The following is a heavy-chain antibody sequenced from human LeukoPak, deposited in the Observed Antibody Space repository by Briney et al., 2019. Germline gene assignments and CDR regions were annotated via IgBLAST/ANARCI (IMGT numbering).Heavy chain of an antibody. Sequence: PSETLSLTCTVSGGSINSYYWSWLRQPPGKGLEWFGYIYYSGSTNYNPSLKSRVTISVDTSKNQFSLRLSSVTAADTAVYYCARVTGYMTEDYFDYWGQGTLITVSS. CDR3: ARVTGYMTEDYFDY. CDR2: IYYSGST. D-gene: IGHD6-13*01. J-gene: IGHJ4*02. CDR1: GGSINSYY. V-gene: IGHV4-59*01.